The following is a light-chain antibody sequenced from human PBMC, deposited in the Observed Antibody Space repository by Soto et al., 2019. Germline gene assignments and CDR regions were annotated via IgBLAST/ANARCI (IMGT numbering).Light chain of an antibody. CDR2: LGY. J-gene: IGKJ1*01. V-gene: IGKV2-28*01. Sequence: DIVMTQSPLSLPVTPGEPASISCRSSRSLLKANGYTYFHWFLQKPGQSPQLLIYLGYNRAPGVPDRFSGTGSGTDFTLKISRVEAEDVGVYYCMQTLESRTFGQGTKVDI. CDR3: MQTLESRT. CDR1: RSLLKANGYTY.